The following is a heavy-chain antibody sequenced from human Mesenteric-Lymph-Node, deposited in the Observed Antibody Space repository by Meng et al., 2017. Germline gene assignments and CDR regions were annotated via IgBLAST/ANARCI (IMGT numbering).Heavy chain of an antibody. CDR2: ISSSSSYI. CDR3: ARGIPVAGFDY. CDR1: GFTFSDYN. D-gene: IGHD6-19*01. Sequence: VQLVESGGGLVKSGGSLILSCAASGFTFSDYNINWVGQAPGKGLEWVSSISSSSSYIYYADSVKGRFTISRDNAKNSLYLQMNSLRAEDTAVYYCARGIPVAGFDYWGQGTLVTVSS. V-gene: IGHV3-21*01. J-gene: IGHJ4*02.